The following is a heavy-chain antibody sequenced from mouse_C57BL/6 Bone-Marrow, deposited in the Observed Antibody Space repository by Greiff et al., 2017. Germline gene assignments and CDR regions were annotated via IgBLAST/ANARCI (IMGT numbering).Heavy chain of an antibody. V-gene: IGHV5-6*01. CDR3: ARRLLPAWFAY. J-gene: IGHJ3*01. CDR2: ISSGGSYT. D-gene: IGHD3-2*02. Sequence: EVKLMESGGDLVKPGGSLKLSCAASGFTFSSYGMSWVRQTPDKRLEWVATISSGGSYTYSPDSVKGRFTISRDNAKNTLYLQMSSLKSEDTAMYYCARRLLPAWFAYWGQGTLVTVSA. CDR1: GFTFSSYG.